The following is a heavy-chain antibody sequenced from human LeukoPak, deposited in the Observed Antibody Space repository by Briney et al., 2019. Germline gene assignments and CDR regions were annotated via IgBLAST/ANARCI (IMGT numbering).Heavy chain of an antibody. CDR3: ARGRQQLVSNFDY. CDR1: GFTFSSYS. V-gene: IGHV3-21*01. J-gene: IGHJ4*02. D-gene: IGHD6-13*01. CDR2: ISSSSSYI. Sequence: GGSLRLSCAASGFTFSSYSMNWVRQAPGKGLEWVSSISSSSSYIYYADSVKGRFTISRDNAKNSLYLQMNSLRAEDTAVYYCARGRQQLVSNFDYWGQGTLVTVSS.